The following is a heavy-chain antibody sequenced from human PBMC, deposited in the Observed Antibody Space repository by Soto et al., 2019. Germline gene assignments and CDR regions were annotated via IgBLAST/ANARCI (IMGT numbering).Heavy chain of an antibody. CDR1: GGSISSGGYY. V-gene: IGHV4-30-4*08. D-gene: IGHD2-8*01. Sequence: SETLSLTCTVSGGSISSGGYYWSWIRQHPGKGLEWIGYIYYSGSTYYNPSLKSRVTISVDTSKNQFSLKLSSVTAADTAVYYCARGSECWRTNWLHLWGQGTLVTVS. CDR2: IYYSGST. J-gene: IGHJ5*02. CDR3: ARGSECWRTNWLHL.